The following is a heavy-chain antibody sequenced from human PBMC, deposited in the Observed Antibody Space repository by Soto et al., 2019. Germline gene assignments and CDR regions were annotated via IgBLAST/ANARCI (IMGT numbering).Heavy chain of an antibody. D-gene: IGHD3-3*01. V-gene: IGHV3-49*04. CDR2: IRSKAYGGTT. CDR3: TLRFLDSMDV. CDR1: GFTVSSCA. J-gene: IGHJ6*02. Sequence: PGGSLRLSCVASGFTVSSCAMTWVRQAPGKGLEWVGFIRSKAYGGTTEYAASVKGRFTISRDDSKSIAYLQMNSLKTEDTAVYYCTLRFLDSMDVWGQGTTVTVSS.